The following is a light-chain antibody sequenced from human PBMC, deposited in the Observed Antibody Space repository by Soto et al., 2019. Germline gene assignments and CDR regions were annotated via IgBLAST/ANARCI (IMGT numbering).Light chain of an antibody. CDR1: QSVSSN. V-gene: IGKV3-15*01. CDR3: QQYSNWPLWT. CDR2: GAS. Sequence: EIVMTQSPATLSVSPGERATLSCRASQSVSSNLAWYQQKPGQAPRLLIYGASTRATGIPARFSGSGSGTEFTLTISHLQSEDFAVYYCQQYSNWPLWTFGQGTKVEIK. J-gene: IGKJ1*01.